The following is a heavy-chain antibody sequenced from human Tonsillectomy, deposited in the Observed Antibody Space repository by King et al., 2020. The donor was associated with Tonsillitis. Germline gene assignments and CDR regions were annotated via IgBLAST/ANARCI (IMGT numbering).Heavy chain of an antibody. J-gene: IGHJ6*02. V-gene: IGHV1-18*01. D-gene: IGHD1-26*01. CDR1: GYTFTSYG. CDR3: ARESGSYDGNNYYYGMDV. CDR2: ISAYTGDT. Sequence: QLVQSGAEVKKPGASVKVSCKASGYTFTSYGITWVRQAPGQGLEWMGWISAYTGDTKYAQKLQGRVTMTTDASTTTAYMELRSLRSDETAVYYCARESGSYDGNNYYYGMDVWGPGTTVTVSS.